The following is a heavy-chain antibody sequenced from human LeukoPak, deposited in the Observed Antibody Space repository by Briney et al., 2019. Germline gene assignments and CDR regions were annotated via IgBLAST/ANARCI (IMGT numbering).Heavy chain of an antibody. CDR3: AREGDFWSGYYRGRYFDF. V-gene: IGHV3-48*03. D-gene: IGHD3-3*01. CDR1: GFTFSSYE. J-gene: IGHJ4*02. CDR2: IRGSGSNI. Sequence: AGGSLRLSCAASGFTFSSYEMSWVRQAPGKGLEWVSYIRGSGSNIYYADSVKGRFAISRDNARNSLYLQMNSLRAEDTALYYRAREGDFWSGYYRGRYFDFWGQGTLVTVSS.